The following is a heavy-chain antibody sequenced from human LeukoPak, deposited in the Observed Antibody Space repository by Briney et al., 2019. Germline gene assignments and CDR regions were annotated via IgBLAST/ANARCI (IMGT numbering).Heavy chain of an antibody. Sequence: SETLSLTCTVSGGSISRDYWSWIRQPPGKGLEWIGDIYYSGSTYYNPSLNRRVTISVDTSKNQFSLKLCSVTAADAAVYYCASAQGCSDGTCYSVNRFDPWGQGTLVTVSS. CDR3: ASAQGCSDGTCYSVNRFDP. D-gene: IGHD2-15*01. V-gene: IGHV4-59*01. J-gene: IGHJ5*02. CDR1: GGSISRDY. CDR2: IYYSGST.